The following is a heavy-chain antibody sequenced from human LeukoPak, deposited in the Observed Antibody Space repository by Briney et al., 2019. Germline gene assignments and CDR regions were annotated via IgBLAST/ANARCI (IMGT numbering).Heavy chain of an antibody. D-gene: IGHD5-18*01. V-gene: IGHV4-34*01. J-gene: IGHJ6*03. CDR1: GGSFSGYY. CDR2: INHSGST. CDR3: ARSGYSYGYYYYYYMDV. Sequence: SETLSLTCAVYGGSFSGYYWSWIRQPPGEGLEWIGEINHSGSTNYNPSLKSRVTISVDTSKNQFSLKLSSVTAADTAVYYCARSGYSYGYYYYYYMDVWGKGTTVTISS.